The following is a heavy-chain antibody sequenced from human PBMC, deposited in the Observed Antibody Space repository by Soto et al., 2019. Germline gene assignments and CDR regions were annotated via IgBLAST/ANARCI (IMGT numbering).Heavy chain of an antibody. CDR1: GYQFTSYG. CDR2: ISAYNGNT. V-gene: IGHV1-18*01. D-gene: IGHD1-26*01. Sequence: EKVSCKASGYQFTSYGLSWVRQAPGQGLEWMGWISAYNGNTKYAQKVQDRVTMTTDTPTNTGYMELRSLSSDDTAVYDCVREKWRGSQFPPYGMDVWGQGTTFTVSS. CDR3: VREKWRGSQFPPYGMDV. J-gene: IGHJ6*02.